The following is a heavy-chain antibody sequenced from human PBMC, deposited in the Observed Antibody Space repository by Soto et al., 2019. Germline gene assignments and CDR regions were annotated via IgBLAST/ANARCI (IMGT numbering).Heavy chain of an antibody. D-gene: IGHD3-10*01. Sequence: ASVKVSCKASGYSFTGYGITWVRQAPGQGLEWMGWISAYNGNTKYAENLQGRVTMTTDTSTSTAYMELRSLRSDDTAVYYCARSITMVRGAPGSKNWFDPWGQGTLVTVSS. CDR1: GYSFTGYG. V-gene: IGHV1-18*01. J-gene: IGHJ5*02. CDR3: ARSITMVRGAPGSKNWFDP. CDR2: ISAYNGNT.